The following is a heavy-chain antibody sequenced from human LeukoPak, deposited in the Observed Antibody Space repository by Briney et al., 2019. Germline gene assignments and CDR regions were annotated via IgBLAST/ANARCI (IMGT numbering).Heavy chain of an antibody. J-gene: IGHJ5*02. CDR1: GGTLSPYG. Sequence: PGMSLRLSCAASGGTLSPYGMRWGRQPPPKGLEWLEVISDEVGSQQYADSVKGRFLISRDNPRNTLYLQMNILRTEDTAVYYCAKEGTPQVSTWYDLWGQGTQVIVSS. CDR2: ISDEVGSQ. V-gene: IGHV3-30*18. CDR3: AKEGTPQVSTWYDL. D-gene: IGHD3-10*01.